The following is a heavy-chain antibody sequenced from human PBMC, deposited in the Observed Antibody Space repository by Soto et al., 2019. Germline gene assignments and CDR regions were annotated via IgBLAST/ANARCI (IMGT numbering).Heavy chain of an antibody. CDR1: GGSFSGYY. V-gene: IGHV4-34*01. D-gene: IGHD1-26*01. J-gene: IGHJ6*02. CDR3: ARGVVGALCYYYGMDV. CDR2: INHSGST. Sequence: QVQLQQWGAGLLKPSETLSLTCAVYGGSFSGYYWSWIRQPPGKGLEWIGEINHSGSTNYNPSLNSRVPISVDTSKNQFSLKLSSVPAADTAVYYCARGVVGALCYYYGMDVWGQGTTVTVSS.